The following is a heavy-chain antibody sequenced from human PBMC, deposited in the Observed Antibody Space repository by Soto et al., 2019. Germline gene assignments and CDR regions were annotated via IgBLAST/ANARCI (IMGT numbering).Heavy chain of an antibody. CDR1: GVTPKGYW. J-gene: IGHJ6*02. CDR3: ARPRRAPYYYDSSGYSPKYGMDV. CDR2: IKQDGSEK. Sequence: GGALRLSFGGPGVTPKGYWMGGGRPGPGEGGGGGGGIKQDGSEKNYVDSVKGRFTISRDNAKNSLYLQMNSLRAEDTAVYYCARPRRAPYYYDSSGYSPKYGMDVWGQGTTVTVSS. D-gene: IGHD3-22*01. V-gene: IGHV3-7*01.